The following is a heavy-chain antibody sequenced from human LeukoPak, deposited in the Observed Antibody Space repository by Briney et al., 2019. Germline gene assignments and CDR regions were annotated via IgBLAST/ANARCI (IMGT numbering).Heavy chain of an antibody. CDR1: GGTFSSYA. V-gene: IGHV1-69*04. Sequence: GASVKVSCKASGGTFSSYAISWVRQAPGQGLEWMGRIIPILGIANYAQKFQGRVTITADKSTSTAYMELSSLRSEDTAVYYCARAPQGATNFDYWGQGTLVTVSS. J-gene: IGHJ4*02. CDR2: IIPILGIA. CDR3: ARAPQGATNFDY.